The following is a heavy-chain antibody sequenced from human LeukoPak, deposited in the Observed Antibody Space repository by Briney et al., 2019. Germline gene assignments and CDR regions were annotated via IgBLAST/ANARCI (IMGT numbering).Heavy chain of an antibody. Sequence: PGGSLRLSCAASGFTFSSYAMHWVRQAPGKGLEWVSAISYDGSNKYYADSVKGRFTISRDNSKNTLYLQMNSLRAEDTAVYYCARDRRIMITFGGKGGAFDIWGQGTMVTVSS. CDR3: ARDRRIMITFGGKGGAFDI. D-gene: IGHD3-16*01. CDR2: ISYDGSNK. V-gene: IGHV3-30-3*01. J-gene: IGHJ3*02. CDR1: GFTFSSYA.